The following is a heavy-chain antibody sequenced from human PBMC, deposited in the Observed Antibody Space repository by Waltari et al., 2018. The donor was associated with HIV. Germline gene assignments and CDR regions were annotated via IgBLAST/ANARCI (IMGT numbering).Heavy chain of an antibody. D-gene: IGHD3-22*01. CDR3: ARDLMIVVAYFDY. Sequence: QVQLVQSGAEVKKPGASVKVSCKASGYTFTDYYIHWVRQAPGQGLEWMGWINPNSGGTNDAQRFQGRVTMTRDTSISTAYMELSRLRSDDTAVYYCARDLMIVVAYFDYWGQGTLVTVSS. V-gene: IGHV1-2*02. J-gene: IGHJ4*02. CDR2: INPNSGGT. CDR1: GYTFTDYY.